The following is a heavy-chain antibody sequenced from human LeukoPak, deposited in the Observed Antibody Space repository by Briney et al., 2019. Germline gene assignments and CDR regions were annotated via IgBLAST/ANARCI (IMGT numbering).Heavy chain of an antibody. CDR1: GGSISSYY. J-gene: IGHJ4*02. V-gene: IGHV4-4*07. D-gene: IGHD1-26*01. CDR2: IYTSGST. Sequence: SETLSLTCTVSGGSISSYYWSWIRQPAGKGLEWIGRIYTSGSTNYNPSLKSRVTMSVDTSKSQFSLKLSSVTAADTAVYYCAREHGIVGARVFDYWGQGTLVTVSS. CDR3: AREHGIVGARVFDY.